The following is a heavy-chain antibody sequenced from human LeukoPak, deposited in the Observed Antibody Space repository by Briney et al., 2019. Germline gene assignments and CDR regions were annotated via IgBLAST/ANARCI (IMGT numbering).Heavy chain of an antibody. CDR3: ARETAVSGGIYFNY. CDR1: GFTFSSYW. D-gene: IGHD3-10*01. J-gene: IGHJ4*02. Sequence: GGSLRLSCAASGFTFSSYWMSWVRQAPGKGLEWVASIKQDGSEKYYVDSVKGRFTISRDNAKNTLYLQMSSLRAEDTAVYYCARETAVSGGIYFNYWGQGTLVTVSS. CDR2: IKQDGSEK. V-gene: IGHV3-7*01.